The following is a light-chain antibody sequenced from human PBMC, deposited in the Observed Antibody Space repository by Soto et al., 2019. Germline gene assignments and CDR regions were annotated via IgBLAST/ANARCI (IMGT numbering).Light chain of an antibody. CDR3: QQHGAFGGLT. V-gene: IGKV3-20*01. Sequence: EIVLTQSPGTLSLSPGERATLSCRASQSVSSSYLAWYQQKPGQAPRLLIYGASSRATGIPDRFSGSGSGTDFTLTISRLEPEDFAVYYCQQHGAFGGLTFGGGTKVEIK. J-gene: IGKJ4*01. CDR2: GAS. CDR1: QSVSSSY.